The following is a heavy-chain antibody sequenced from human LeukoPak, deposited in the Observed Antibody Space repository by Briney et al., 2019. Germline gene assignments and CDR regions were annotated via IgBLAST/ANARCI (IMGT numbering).Heavy chain of an antibody. V-gene: IGHV1-69*13. CDR3: ARVPYSSGWFAPKYYFDY. D-gene: IGHD6-19*01. Sequence: ASVKVSCKASGGTFSSYAISWVRQAPGQGLEWMGGIIPIFGTANYAQKFQGRVTITADESTSTAYMELSSLRSEDTAVHYCARVPYSSGWFAPKYYFDYWGQGTLVTVSS. CDR1: GGTFSSYA. J-gene: IGHJ4*02. CDR2: IIPIFGTA.